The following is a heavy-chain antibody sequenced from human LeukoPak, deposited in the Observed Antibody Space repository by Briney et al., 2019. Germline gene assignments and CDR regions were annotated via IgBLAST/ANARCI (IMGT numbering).Heavy chain of an antibody. J-gene: IGHJ4*02. CDR2: INPTGGST. D-gene: IGHD6-6*01. V-gene: IGHV1-46*01. CDR3: ARTAARRFDY. Sequence: ASVKVSCKASGYTFPSYFMHWVRQAPGQGLEWMGIINPTGGSTTYAQKFQGRVTMTRDTSTSTVYMELSSLRSDDTAVYYCARTAARRFDYGGQGTLVTVSS. CDR1: GYTFPSYF.